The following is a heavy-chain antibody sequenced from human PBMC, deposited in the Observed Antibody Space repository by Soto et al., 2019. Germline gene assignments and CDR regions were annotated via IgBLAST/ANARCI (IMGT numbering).Heavy chain of an antibody. D-gene: IGHD3-22*01. Sequence: GGSLRLSCAASGFTFSGSAMHWVRQASGKGLEWVGRIRSKANSYATAYAASVKGRFTISRDDSKNTAYLQMNSLKTEDTAVYYCTRSLANMIVKLQEYYFDYWGQGTLVTVS. CDR3: TRSLANMIVKLQEYYFDY. CDR1: GFTFSGSA. V-gene: IGHV3-73*01. CDR2: IRSKANSYAT. J-gene: IGHJ4*02.